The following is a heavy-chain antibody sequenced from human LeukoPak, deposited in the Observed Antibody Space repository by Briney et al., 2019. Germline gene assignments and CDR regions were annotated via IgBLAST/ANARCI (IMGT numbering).Heavy chain of an antibody. Sequence: PSETLSLTCTVSGGSISSSSYYWGWIRQPPGKGLEWIGSIYYSGSTYYNPSLKSRVTISVDTSKNQFSLKLSSVTAADTAVYYCASLDSSGYYDYWGQGTLVTASS. CDR3: ASLDSSGYYDY. V-gene: IGHV4-39*07. J-gene: IGHJ4*02. D-gene: IGHD3-22*01. CDR1: GGSISSSSYY. CDR2: IYYSGST.